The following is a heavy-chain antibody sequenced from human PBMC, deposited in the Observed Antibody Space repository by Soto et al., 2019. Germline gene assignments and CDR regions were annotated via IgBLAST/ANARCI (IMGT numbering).Heavy chain of an antibody. CDR2: INHSGST. CDR3: ASRPVRDNYYYFMDV. V-gene: IGHV4-34*01. J-gene: IGHJ6*03. Sequence: PSETLSLTCAVYGGSLSGYYWSWIRQPPGKGLEWIGEINHSGSTNYNPSLKSRVTISVDTSKNQFSLKLSSVTAADTAVYYCASRPVRDNYYYFMDVWGKGTTVTGSS. D-gene: IGHD3-10*02. CDR1: GGSLSGYY.